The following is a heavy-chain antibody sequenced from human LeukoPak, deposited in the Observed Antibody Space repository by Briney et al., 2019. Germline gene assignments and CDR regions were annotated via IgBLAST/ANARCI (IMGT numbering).Heavy chain of an antibody. CDR2: ISGSGGST. CDR1: GFTFSGYA. CDR3: AKSLRGRETSSFDY. D-gene: IGHD3-10*01. Sequence: PGGSLRLSCAVSGFTFSGYAMSWVRQAPGKGLEWISVISGSGGSTYHADSVKGRFTISRDNSKNTLYLQMNSLRAEDTAVYYGAKSLRGRETSSFDYWGQGTLVTVSS. J-gene: IGHJ4*02. V-gene: IGHV3-23*01.